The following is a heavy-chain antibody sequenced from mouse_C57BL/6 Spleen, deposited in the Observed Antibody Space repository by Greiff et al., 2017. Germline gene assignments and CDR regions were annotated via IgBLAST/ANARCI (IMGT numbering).Heavy chain of an antibody. CDR1: GYTFTSYW. Sequence: VQLQQPGAELVKPGASVKLSCKASGYTFTSYWMQWVKQRPGQGLEWIGEIDPSDSYTNYNQKFKGKATLTVDTSSSTAYMQLSSLTSEDSAVYYCARLGDYNYFDYWGKGTTLTVSS. D-gene: IGHD2-4*01. CDR2: IDPSDSYT. CDR3: ARLGDYNYFDY. J-gene: IGHJ2*01. V-gene: IGHV1-50*01.